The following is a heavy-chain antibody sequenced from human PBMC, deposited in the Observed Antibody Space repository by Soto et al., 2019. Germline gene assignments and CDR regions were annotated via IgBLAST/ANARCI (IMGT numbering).Heavy chain of an antibody. J-gene: IGHJ4*02. Sequence: QVQLVQSGAEVKKPGSSVKVSCKASGGTFSSYAISWVRQAPGQGLEWMGGIIPIFGTANYAQKFQGRVTITADESTSTAYMELSSLRSADTAGYYCAQERRLGQRRDYWGQGTLVTVSS. CDR2: IIPIFGTA. D-gene: IGHD3-9*01. V-gene: IGHV1-69*12. CDR1: GGTFSSYA. CDR3: AQERRLGQRRDY.